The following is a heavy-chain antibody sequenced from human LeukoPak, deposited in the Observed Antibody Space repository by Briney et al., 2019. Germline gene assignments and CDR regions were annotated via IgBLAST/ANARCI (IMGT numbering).Heavy chain of an antibody. CDR2: ISAYNGNT. Sequence: ASVKVSCKASGYTFTSYGISWVRQAPGQGVGRMGWISAYNGNTNYAQKLQGRVTMTTDTSTSTAYMELRSLRSDDTAVYYCARDLAYIVVVPAAIGYWGQGTLVTVSS. J-gene: IGHJ4*02. CDR3: ARDLAYIVVVPAAIGY. V-gene: IGHV1-18*01. CDR1: GYTFTSYG. D-gene: IGHD2-2*01.